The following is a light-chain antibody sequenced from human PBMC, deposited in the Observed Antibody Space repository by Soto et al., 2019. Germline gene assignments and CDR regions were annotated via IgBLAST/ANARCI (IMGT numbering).Light chain of an antibody. CDR2: EVS. J-gene: IGLJ3*02. CDR3: SSYTSSSTGV. Sequence: QSALTQPPSASGSPGQSVTISCTGTSSDLGGYNYVSWYQQHPGKAPKLMIYEVSNRPSGVSNRFSGSKSGNTASLTISGLQAEDEADYYCSSYTSSSTGVFGGGTKLTVL. CDR1: SSDLGGYNY. V-gene: IGLV2-14*01.